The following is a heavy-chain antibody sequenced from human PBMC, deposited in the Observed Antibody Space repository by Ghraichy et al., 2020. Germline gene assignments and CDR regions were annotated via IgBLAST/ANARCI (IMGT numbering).Heavy chain of an antibody. CDR3: ARENKGFGYPFDY. D-gene: IGHD3-16*02. J-gene: IGHJ4*02. Sequence: GGSLRLSCAASGFTVSSNYMSWVRQAPGKGLEWVSVIYSGGSTYYADSVKGRFTISRDNSKNTLYLQMNSLRAEDTAVYYCARENKGFGYPFDYWGQGTLVTVSS. CDR2: IYSGGST. CDR1: GFTVSSNY. V-gene: IGHV3-53*01.